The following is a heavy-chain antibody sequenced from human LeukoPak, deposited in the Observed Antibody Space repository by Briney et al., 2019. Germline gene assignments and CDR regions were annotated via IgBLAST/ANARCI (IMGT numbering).Heavy chain of an antibody. J-gene: IGHJ6*02. Sequence: PGRSLRLSCAASGFTFSSYVMHWVRQAPGKGLEWVAVISYDGSNKYYADSVKGRFTISRDNSKNTLYLQMNSLRAEDTAVYYCARDQDYDHLYYYYGMDVWGQGTTVTVSS. CDR3: ARDQDYDHLYYYYGMDV. CDR1: GFTFSSYV. V-gene: IGHV3-30-3*01. D-gene: IGHD3-22*01. CDR2: ISYDGSNK.